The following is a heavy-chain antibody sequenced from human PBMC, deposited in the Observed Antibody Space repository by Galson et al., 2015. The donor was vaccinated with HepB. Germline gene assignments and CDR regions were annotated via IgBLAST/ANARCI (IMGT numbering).Heavy chain of an antibody. CDR3: ARAPDGEYFDY. CDR2: IWYDGSNK. J-gene: IGHJ4*02. CDR1: GFTFSSYG. V-gene: IGHV3-33*08. Sequence: SLRLSCAASGFTFSSYGMHWVRQAPGKGLEWVAVIWYDGSNKYYADSVKGRFTISRDNSKNTLYLQMNSLRAEDTAVYYCARAPDGEYFDYWGQGTLVTVSS.